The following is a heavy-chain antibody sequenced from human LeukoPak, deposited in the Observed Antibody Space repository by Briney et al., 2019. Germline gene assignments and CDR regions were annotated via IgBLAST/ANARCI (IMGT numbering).Heavy chain of an antibody. J-gene: IGHJ4*02. D-gene: IGHD1-26*01. CDR3: ARDGSGSYYY. CDR2: ISSSSSYI. Sequence: KPGGSLILSCAASGFTFSSYSMNWVRQAPGKGLEWVSSISSSSSYIYYADSVKGRFTISRDNDKNSLYLQMNSLRAEDTAGYYCARDGSGSYYYWGQGTLVTVSS. CDR1: GFTFSSYS. V-gene: IGHV3-21*01.